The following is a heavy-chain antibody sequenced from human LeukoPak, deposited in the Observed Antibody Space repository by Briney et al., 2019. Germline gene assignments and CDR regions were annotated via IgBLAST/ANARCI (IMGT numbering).Heavy chain of an antibody. CDR1: GYTFTSYY. CDR3: ARRGYSYGNLDY. J-gene: IGHJ4*02. Sequence: ASVKVSCKASGYTFTSYYRHWVRQAPGQGVEWMGIINPIGGSTSYAQKFQGRVTMTRDTSTSTVYMELSSLRSEDTAVYYCARRGYSYGNLDYWGQGTLVTASS. CDR2: INPIGGST. D-gene: IGHD5-18*01. V-gene: IGHV1-46*01.